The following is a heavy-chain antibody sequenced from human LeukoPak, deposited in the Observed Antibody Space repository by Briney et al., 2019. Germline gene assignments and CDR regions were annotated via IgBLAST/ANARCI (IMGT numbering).Heavy chain of an antibody. CDR2: ISWDSGAI. CDR3: AKDYGGNHRFDY. V-gene: IGHV3-9*01. CDR1: GFTFYGYA. Sequence: SLRLSSAASGFTFYGYAMHWVRQAPGKRLEWVSGISWDSGAIGHADSVKGRFTISRDNAKIPLYLQMDSLRAEGTALYYCAKDYGGNHRFDYWGQGTLVTVSS. J-gene: IGHJ4*02. D-gene: IGHD4-23*01.